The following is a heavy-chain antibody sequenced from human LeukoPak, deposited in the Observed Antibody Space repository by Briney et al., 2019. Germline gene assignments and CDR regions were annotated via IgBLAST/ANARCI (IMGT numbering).Heavy chain of an antibody. Sequence: GRSQRLSCAASGFSFSTYAMHWVRQAPGKGLEWVAVISYDGENKFYTDFVKGRFTISRDNSKNTLYLQMNSLRAEDTAVYYCAKYTGTTLYYYYYMDVWGKGTTVTVSS. D-gene: IGHD1-7*01. CDR3: AKYTGTTLYYYYYMDV. CDR1: GFSFSTYA. CDR2: ISYDGENK. V-gene: IGHV3-30-3*02. J-gene: IGHJ6*03.